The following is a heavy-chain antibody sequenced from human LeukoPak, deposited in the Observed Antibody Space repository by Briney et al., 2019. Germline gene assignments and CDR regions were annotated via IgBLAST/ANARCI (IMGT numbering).Heavy chain of an antibody. J-gene: IGHJ4*02. CDR2: ITDNGDTK. D-gene: IGHD3-10*01. CDR1: GFPFSNYA. V-gene: IGHV3-30*14. CDR3: TRSFYSGSHPFDY. Sequence: GMALRLSCTASGFPFSNYAIHWVRQAPGKGLECVAVITDNGDTKYYAGSVRGRVTISRDNSRSTLYLHMDSRGNNHTDLSYCTRSFYSGSHPFDYWGQGTLVPVSS.